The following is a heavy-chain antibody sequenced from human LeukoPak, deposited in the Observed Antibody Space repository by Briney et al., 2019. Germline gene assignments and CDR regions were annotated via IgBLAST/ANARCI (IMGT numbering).Heavy chain of an antibody. Sequence: TSETLSLTCTISGASIDSYYWSWIRQPPGKGLEWIGYIYYSGTTNYNPSLKRRVTLSVDTSKNQFSLKLTSVTAADTAVYYCARDSSGLDAFDVWGPGTMVTVSS. J-gene: IGHJ3*01. CDR3: ARDSSGLDAFDV. CDR1: GASIDSYY. D-gene: IGHD3-22*01. V-gene: IGHV4-59*01. CDR2: IYYSGTT.